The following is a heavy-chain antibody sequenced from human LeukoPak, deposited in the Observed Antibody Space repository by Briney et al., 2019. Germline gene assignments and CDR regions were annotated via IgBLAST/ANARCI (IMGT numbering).Heavy chain of an antibody. CDR1: GGSISSYY. V-gene: IGHV4-59*01. CDR3: ARTVVVPAATFDP. CDR2: NYYSGST. Sequence: SETLSLTCTVSGGSISSYYWSWIRQPPGKGLEWIGYNYYSGSTNYNPSLKSRVTISVDTSKNQFSLKLSSVTAADTAVYYCARTVVVPAATFDPWGQGTLVTVSS. J-gene: IGHJ5*02. D-gene: IGHD2-2*01.